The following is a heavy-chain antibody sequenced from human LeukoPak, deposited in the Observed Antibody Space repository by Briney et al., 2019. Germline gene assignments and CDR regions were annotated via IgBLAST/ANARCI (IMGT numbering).Heavy chain of an antibody. J-gene: IGHJ4*02. CDR3: TTQANYDYDYVWGSYLMDY. CDR1: GFTFSNAW. V-gene: IGHV3-15*01. Sequence: GGSLRLSCAASGFTFSNAWMSWVRQAPGKGLEWVGRIKSKTDGGTTDYAAPVKGRFTISRDVSKNTLYLQMNSLKTEDTAVYYCTTQANYDYDYVWGSYLMDYWGQGTLVTVSS. CDR2: IKSKTDGGTT. D-gene: IGHD3-16*01.